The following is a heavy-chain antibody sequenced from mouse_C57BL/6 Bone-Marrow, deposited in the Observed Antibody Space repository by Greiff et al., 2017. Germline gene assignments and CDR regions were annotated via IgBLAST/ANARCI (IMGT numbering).Heavy chain of an antibody. V-gene: IGHV1-75*01. J-gene: IGHJ4*01. Sequence: VKLMESGPELVKPGASVKISCKASGYTFTDYYINWVKQRPGQGLEWIGWICPGSGSTYYNETFKGKATLTVDKSSSTAYMLLSSLTSEDSAVYFCAREGGWAMDYWGQGTSVAVSS. CDR2: ICPGSGST. CDR3: AREGGWAMDY. D-gene: IGHD3-3*01. CDR1: GYTFTDYY.